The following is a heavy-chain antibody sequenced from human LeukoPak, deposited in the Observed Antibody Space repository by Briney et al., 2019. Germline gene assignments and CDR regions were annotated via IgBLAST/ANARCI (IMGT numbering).Heavy chain of an antibody. CDR3: TRSAHYYDSSGYPESFDY. CDR2: IIPIFGTA. Sequence: SVKVSCKASGGTFSSYAISWVRQAPGQGLGWMGRIIPIFGTANYAQKFQGRVTITTDESTSTAYMELSSLRSEDTAVYYCTRSAHYYDSSGYPESFDYWGQGTLVTVSS. CDR1: GGTFSSYA. D-gene: IGHD3-22*01. V-gene: IGHV1-69*05. J-gene: IGHJ4*02.